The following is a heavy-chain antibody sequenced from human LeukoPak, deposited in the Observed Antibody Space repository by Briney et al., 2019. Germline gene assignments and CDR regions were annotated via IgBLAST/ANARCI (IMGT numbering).Heavy chain of an antibody. D-gene: IGHD4-17*01. CDR3: ARLTTMTTTGGPFDY. V-gene: IGHV3-48*03. Sequence: GGSLRLSCAASGFTFSSYEMNWVRQAPGKGLEWVSYITSSGNTIYYADSVKGRFTISGDNAKNSLYLQMNSLRAEDTAVYYCARLTTMTTTGGPFDYWGQGTLVTVSS. CDR1: GFTFSSYE. J-gene: IGHJ4*02. CDR2: ITSSGNTI.